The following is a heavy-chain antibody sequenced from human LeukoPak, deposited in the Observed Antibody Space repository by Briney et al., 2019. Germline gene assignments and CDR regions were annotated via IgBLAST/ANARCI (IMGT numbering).Heavy chain of an antibody. CDR2: IIPIFGTA. CDR1: GGTFSSYA. Sequence: ASVKVSCKASGGTFSSYAISWVRQAPGQGLEWMGGIIPIFGTANYAQKFQGRVTITADKSTSTAYMELSSLRSEDTAVYYCARSVVGATWNWFGPWGQGTLVTVSS. D-gene: IGHD1-26*01. CDR3: ARSVVGATWNWFGP. V-gene: IGHV1-69*06. J-gene: IGHJ5*02.